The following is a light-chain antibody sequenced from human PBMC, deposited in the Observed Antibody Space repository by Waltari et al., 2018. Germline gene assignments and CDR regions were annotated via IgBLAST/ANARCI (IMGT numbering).Light chain of an antibody. CDR1: QSVSRY. J-gene: IGKJ1*01. V-gene: IGKV3-20*01. Sequence: EIVLTQSPGTLSLSPGERATLSCRAGQSVSRYLVWYQQKPGQAPRLLIYDASTRATGIPDRFSGSGSGTDFSLTISRLGPEDFAVYYCQKYGSLPATFGQGTKVEIK. CDR3: QKYGSLPAT. CDR2: DAS.